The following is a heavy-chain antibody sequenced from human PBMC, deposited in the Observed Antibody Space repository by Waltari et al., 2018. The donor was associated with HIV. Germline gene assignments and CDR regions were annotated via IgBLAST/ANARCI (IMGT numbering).Heavy chain of an antibody. CDR1: GYSFIIYW. CDR3: ARRGRPSAFDI. CDR2: NDPGDYDT. D-gene: IGHD3-10*01. Sequence: EVQLVQSVAEVKKPGESLKISCQGSGYSFIIYWTGWVRQMPGKGLEWKGFNDPGDYDTRDSRAVQGQVTITADKAISTAYLEWSSLKASDTAMYYCARRGRPSAFDIWGQGTMVTVSS. V-gene: IGHV5-51*03. J-gene: IGHJ3*02.